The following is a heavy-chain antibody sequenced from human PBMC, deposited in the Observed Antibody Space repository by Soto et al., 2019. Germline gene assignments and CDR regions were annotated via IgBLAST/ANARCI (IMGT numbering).Heavy chain of an antibody. V-gene: IGHV3-33*01. D-gene: IGHD4-17*01. Sequence: QVRLVESGGGVVQPGRSLRLSCDASGFTFTSHGMHWARQAPGKGLEWVAVIWYDGSKRYYADSVKGRFTISRDNSNNILYLKGNTRRGEDAALYSGGRPGGGDAVFWSHPGGRGTQVTVSS. CDR2: IWYDGSKR. J-gene: IGHJ5*02. CDR1: GFTFTSHG. CDR3: GRPGGGDAVFWSHP.